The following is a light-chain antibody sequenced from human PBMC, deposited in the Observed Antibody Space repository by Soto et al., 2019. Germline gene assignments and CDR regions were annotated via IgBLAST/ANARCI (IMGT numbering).Light chain of an antibody. CDR1: SSNIGNNA. J-gene: IGLJ3*02. CDR2: YDD. V-gene: IGLV1-36*01. CDR3: ASWDDTLSGVV. Sequence: SVLTQPPSVSGAPGQRVTISCSGSSSNIGNNAVNWYQQLPGKAPRALIYYDDLLPSGVSKRFSGSKSGTSVSLAISGLQSDDEADYYCASWDDTLSGVVFGGGTQLTVL.